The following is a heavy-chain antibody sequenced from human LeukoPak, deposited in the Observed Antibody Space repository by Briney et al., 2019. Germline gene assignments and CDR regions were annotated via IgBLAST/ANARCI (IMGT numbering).Heavy chain of an antibody. CDR1: GGSISSSSYY. V-gene: IGHV4-39*07. CDR2: IYYSGST. CDR3: ARVIVDIVATIKGLYYFDY. Sequence: SETLSLTCTVSGGSISSSSYYWGWIRQPPGKGLEWIGSIYYSGSTYYNPSLKSRVTISVDTSKNQFSLKLSSVTAADTAVYYCARVIVDIVATIKGLYYFDYWGQGTLVTVSS. J-gene: IGHJ4*02. D-gene: IGHD5-12*01.